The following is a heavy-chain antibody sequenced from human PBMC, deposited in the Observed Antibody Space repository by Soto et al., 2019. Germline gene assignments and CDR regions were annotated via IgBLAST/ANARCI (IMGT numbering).Heavy chain of an antibody. CDR2: IWYDGSNK. Sequence: QVQLVESGGGVVQPGRSLRLSCAASGFTFSSYGMHWVRQAPGKGLEWVAVIWYDGSNKYYADSVKGRFTISRDNSKKTLYLQMNSLRAEDTAVYYCARDRGYSYGFSFDYWGQGTLVTVSS. D-gene: IGHD5-18*01. V-gene: IGHV3-33*01. CDR1: GFTFSSYG. CDR3: ARDRGYSYGFSFDY. J-gene: IGHJ4*02.